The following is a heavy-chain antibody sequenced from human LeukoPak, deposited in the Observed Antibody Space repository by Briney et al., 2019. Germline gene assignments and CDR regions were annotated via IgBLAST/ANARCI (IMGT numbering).Heavy chain of an antibody. V-gene: IGHV4-34*01. D-gene: IGHD6-13*01. Sequence: SETLSLTCAVYGGSFSGYYWSWIRQPPGKGLEWIGEINHSGSTNYNPSLKSRVTISVDTSKDQFSLKLSSVTAADTAVYYCARGPSSWETRNYYYYGMDVWGKGTTVTVSS. CDR3: ARGPSSWETRNYYYYGMDV. CDR2: INHSGST. J-gene: IGHJ6*04. CDR1: GGSFSGYY.